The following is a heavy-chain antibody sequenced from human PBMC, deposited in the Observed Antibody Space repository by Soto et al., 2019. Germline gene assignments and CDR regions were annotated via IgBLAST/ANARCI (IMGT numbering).Heavy chain of an antibody. V-gene: IGHV3-23*01. J-gene: IGHJ5*02. Sequence: PGGSLRLSCAASGFTFNNYALTWVRQAPGKGLEWVSSINGGGGRIYYADSVKGRFTISRDNSKNTLFLQMNFLRAEDTAVYYCAKGLVAPLGWFDPWGQGTLVTVSS. CDR2: INGGGGRI. D-gene: IGHD2-2*01. CDR1: GFTFNNYA. CDR3: AKGLVAPLGWFDP.